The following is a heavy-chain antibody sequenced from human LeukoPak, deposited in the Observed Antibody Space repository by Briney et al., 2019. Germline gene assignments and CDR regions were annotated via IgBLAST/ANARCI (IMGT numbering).Heavy chain of an antibody. D-gene: IGHD4-17*01. V-gene: IGHV1-3*03. Sequence: ASVTVSCTASGYSFTSYAIHWVRQAPGQRLKWMGWINAGNGNTKYSQEFQGRVTITRDTSASTAYMELSSLRSEDTAVYYCARTDYGDYRGYYYYYMDVWGKGTTVTVSS. CDR2: INAGNGNT. CDR3: ARTDYGDYRGYYYYYMDV. J-gene: IGHJ6*03. CDR1: GYSFTSYA.